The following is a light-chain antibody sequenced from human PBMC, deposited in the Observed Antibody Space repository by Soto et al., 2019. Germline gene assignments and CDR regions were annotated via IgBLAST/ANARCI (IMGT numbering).Light chain of an antibody. V-gene: IGKV3-11*01. CDR3: QQRSEWPLT. CDR1: QGIGDT. CDR2: DAS. J-gene: IGKJ4*01. Sequence: EIVMTQSPATLSVSPGEGATLSCRASQGIGDTLAWYQQKPGQAPRLLISDASNRATGIPARFRGSGSGTDFTLTISSLEPEDFAVYYCQQRSEWPLTFGGGTKVDIK.